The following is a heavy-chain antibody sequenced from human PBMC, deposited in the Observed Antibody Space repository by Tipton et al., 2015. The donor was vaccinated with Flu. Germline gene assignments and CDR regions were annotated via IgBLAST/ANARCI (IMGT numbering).Heavy chain of an antibody. J-gene: IGHJ4*02. V-gene: IGHV4-31*03. CDR3: ARERYDILTGAGGYFGA. CDR2: IYESGNT. D-gene: IGHD3-9*01. CDR1: GASINSGGYF. Sequence: GLVKPSQTLSLTCTVSGASINSGGYFWTWIRQDPGKGLEWIGNIYESGNTKYKPPLKSRLAISLDTSENQFSLELTSVSAADTALYFCARERYDILTGAGGYFGAWGQGTLVTVSS.